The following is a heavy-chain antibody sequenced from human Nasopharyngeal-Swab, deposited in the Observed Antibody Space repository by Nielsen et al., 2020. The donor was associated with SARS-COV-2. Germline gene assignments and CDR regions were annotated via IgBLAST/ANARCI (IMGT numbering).Heavy chain of an antibody. CDR3: ARDGCSSTSCYGAMYYYYYMDV. Sequence: GESLKISCAASGFTFSSYGMHWVRQAPGKGLEWVAVIWYDGSNKYYADSVKGRFTISRDNSTNTLYLQMNSLRAEDTAVYYCARDGCSSTSCYGAMYYYYYMDVWGKGTTVTVSS. V-gene: IGHV3-33*01. CDR2: IWYDGSNK. J-gene: IGHJ6*03. D-gene: IGHD2-2*01. CDR1: GFTFSSYG.